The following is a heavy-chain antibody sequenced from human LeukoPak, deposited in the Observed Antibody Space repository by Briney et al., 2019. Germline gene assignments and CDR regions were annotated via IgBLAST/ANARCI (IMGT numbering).Heavy chain of an antibody. CDR3: ARVVRGYYDSSGYFQTDDTVDY. J-gene: IGHJ4*02. V-gene: IGHV3-48*03. D-gene: IGHD3-22*01. CDR1: GFTFSSYE. Sequence: GGSLRLSCAASGFTFSSYEMNWVRQAPGKGLEWVSYISSSGSTIYYADSVKGRFTISRDNAKNSLYLQMNSLRAEDTAVYYCARVVRGYYDSSGYFQTDDTVDYWGQGTLVTVSS. CDR2: ISSSGSTI.